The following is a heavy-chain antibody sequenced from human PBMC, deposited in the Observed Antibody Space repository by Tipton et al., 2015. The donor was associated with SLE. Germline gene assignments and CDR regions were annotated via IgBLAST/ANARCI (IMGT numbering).Heavy chain of an antibody. Sequence: SLRLSCAASGFTFSSYSMNWVRQAPGKGLEWVSSISSSSSYIYYADSVKGRFTISRDNAKNSLYLQMNSLRAEDTAVYYCARGRLLEEYFDFWGRRILVPVSS. J-gene: IGHJ4*02. CDR2: ISSSSSYI. CDR1: GFTFSSYS. V-gene: IGHV3-21*01. D-gene: IGHD3-22*01. CDR3: ARGRLLEEYFDF.